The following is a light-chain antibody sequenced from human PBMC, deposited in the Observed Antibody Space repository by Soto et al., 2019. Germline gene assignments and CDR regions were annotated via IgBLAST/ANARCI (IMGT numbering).Light chain of an antibody. Sequence: EIVLTQSPGTLSLSPGERATLSCRASQSVSSRNLAWYQQKPGQAPRLLIYGASSRATGIPDRFSGSGSRTDFTLPISRLEPEDFAVYYCQQYGSSSLFGQGTRLEIK. CDR3: QQYGSSSL. CDR2: GAS. CDR1: QSVSSRN. J-gene: IGKJ5*01. V-gene: IGKV3-20*01.